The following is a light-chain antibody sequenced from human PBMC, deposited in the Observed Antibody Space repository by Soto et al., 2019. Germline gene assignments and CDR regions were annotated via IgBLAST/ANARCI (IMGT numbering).Light chain of an antibody. V-gene: IGKV3-20*01. CDR2: DAS. Sequence: TVLTQSPGTLSLSPGERATLFCRASQNVDRNRLAWYQQKAGQSPRLLIYDASSRPTGIPDRFSGRGSGTDFTLTISRLEPEDVAVYYCQEYNDSKSFGQGTKVEIK. CDR1: QNVDRNR. CDR3: QEYNDSKS. J-gene: IGKJ1*01.